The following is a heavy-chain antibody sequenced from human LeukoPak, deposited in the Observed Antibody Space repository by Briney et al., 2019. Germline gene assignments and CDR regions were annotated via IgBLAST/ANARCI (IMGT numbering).Heavy chain of an antibody. Sequence: SETLSLTCTVSGGSISSFYWSWIRQPPGKGLEWIGYIHYSGSTNYNPSLKSRVTISVDTSKNQFSLKLSSVTAADTAVYYCARVEYCSSTSCRGYYGMDVWGQGTTVTVSS. V-gene: IGHV4-59*01. D-gene: IGHD2-2*01. CDR2: IHYSGST. CDR3: ARVEYCSSTSCRGYYGMDV. J-gene: IGHJ6*02. CDR1: GGSISSFY.